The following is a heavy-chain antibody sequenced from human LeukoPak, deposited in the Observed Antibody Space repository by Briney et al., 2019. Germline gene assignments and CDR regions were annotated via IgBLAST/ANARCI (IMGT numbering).Heavy chain of an antibody. CDR1: GGSISSSSYY. J-gene: IGHJ4*02. D-gene: IGHD6-13*01. Sequence: SETLSLTCTVSGGSISSSSYYWGWIRQPPGKGLEWIGSIYYSGSTYYNPSLKSRVTISVDTSKNQFSLTLGSVTAADTAVYYCARDFPGIAAVGLNWGQGTLVTVSS. CDR2: IYYSGST. CDR3: ARDFPGIAAVGLN. V-gene: IGHV4-39*07.